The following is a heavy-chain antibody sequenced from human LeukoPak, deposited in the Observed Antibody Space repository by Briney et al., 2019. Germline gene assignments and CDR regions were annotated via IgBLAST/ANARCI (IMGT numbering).Heavy chain of an antibody. J-gene: IGHJ3*02. CDR2: ISGSGGGT. CDR1: GFTFSSIA. Sequence: GGSLRLSCAASGFTFSSIAMSWVRQAPDKGLEWVSTISGSGGGTYYADSVKGRFTISRDDSKNTLYLQMNSLRADDTAVYYCAKFGLAGSGRYHDAFDIWGQGTMVTVSS. D-gene: IGHD3-10*01. CDR3: AKFGLAGSGRYHDAFDI. V-gene: IGHV3-23*01.